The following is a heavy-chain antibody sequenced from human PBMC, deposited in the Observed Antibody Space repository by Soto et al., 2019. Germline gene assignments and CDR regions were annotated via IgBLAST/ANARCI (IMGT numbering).Heavy chain of an antibody. J-gene: IGHJ4*02. Sequence: QVQLVESGGGVVQPGTSLRLSCVGSGFTFRSYVIHWVRQARGKGLECAVLTSYDGSNKYYDDSVKGRFTISRDNSRNTVDLQMDSLRLDDTALDYCARCGTMGGLDVWGQGTLVSVSS. CDR2: TSYDGSNK. CDR3: ARCGTMGGLDV. V-gene: IGHV3-30*19. CDR1: GFTFRSYV. D-gene: IGHD1-26*01.